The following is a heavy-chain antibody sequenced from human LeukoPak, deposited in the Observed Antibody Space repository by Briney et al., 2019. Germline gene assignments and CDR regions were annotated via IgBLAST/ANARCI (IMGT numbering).Heavy chain of an antibody. CDR3: ARDLSVLRYFDWLLSHPYFDY. D-gene: IGHD3-9*01. CDR1: GYTFTSYG. J-gene: IGHJ4*02. V-gene: IGHV1-18*01. CDR2: ISAYNGNT. Sequence: ASVKVSCKASGYTFTSYGISWVRQAPGQGLEWMGWISAYNGNTNYAQKLQGRVTMTTDTSTSTAYIELRSLRSDDTAVYYCARDLSVLRYFDWLLSHPYFDYWGQGTLVTVSS.